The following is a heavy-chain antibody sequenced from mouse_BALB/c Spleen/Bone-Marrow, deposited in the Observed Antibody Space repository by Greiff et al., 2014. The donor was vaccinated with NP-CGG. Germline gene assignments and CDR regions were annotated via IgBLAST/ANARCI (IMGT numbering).Heavy chain of an antibody. D-gene: IGHD2-13*01. CDR1: GYAFTNYL. CDR3: ARRDYSFAY. J-gene: IGHJ3*01. Sequence: QVQLQQPGAELVRPGTSVKVSCKASGYAFTNYLIEWVKQRPGQGLEWIGVINPGSGGTNYNEEFKGKATLTADKSSSTAYMQLSSLTSDDSAVYFCARRDYSFAYWGQGTLVTVSA. V-gene: IGHV1-54*01. CDR2: INPGSGGT.